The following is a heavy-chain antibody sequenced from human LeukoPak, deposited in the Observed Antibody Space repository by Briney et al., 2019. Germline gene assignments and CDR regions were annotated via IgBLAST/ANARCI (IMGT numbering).Heavy chain of an antibody. CDR1: GYSISSGYY. Sequence: PSETLSLTCTVSGYSISSGYYWGWIRQPPGKGLEWIGSIYHSGSTYYNPSLKSRVTISVDTSKNQFSLKLSSVTAADTAVYYCARQGGDSSSLPDYWGQGTLVTVSS. J-gene: IGHJ4*02. V-gene: IGHV4-38-2*02. CDR3: ARQGGDSSSLPDY. D-gene: IGHD6-13*01. CDR2: IYHSGST.